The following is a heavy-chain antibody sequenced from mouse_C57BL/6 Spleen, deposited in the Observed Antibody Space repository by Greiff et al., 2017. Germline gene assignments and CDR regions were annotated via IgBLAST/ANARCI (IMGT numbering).Heavy chain of an antibody. D-gene: IGHD2-2*01. V-gene: IGHV5-17*01. Sequence: EVQGVEPGGGLVKPGGSLKLSCAASGFTFSDYGMHWVRQAPEKGLEWVAYISSGSSTIYYADSVKGRFTISRDNAKNTLFLQMTSLRSKDTAMYYCARIYYVYVAFAYWGQGTLVTVSA. J-gene: IGHJ3*01. CDR1: GFTFSDYG. CDR2: ISSGSSTI. CDR3: ARIYYVYVAFAY.